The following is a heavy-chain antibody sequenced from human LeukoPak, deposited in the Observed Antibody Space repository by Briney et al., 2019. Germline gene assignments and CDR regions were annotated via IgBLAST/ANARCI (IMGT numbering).Heavy chain of an antibody. V-gene: IGHV1-2*06. CDR2: INPNSGGT. D-gene: IGHD6-19*01. J-gene: IGHJ4*02. CDR3: ARALYSSGWYVIDY. CDR1: GYTLTGYY. Sequence: ASVKVSCKASGYTLTGYYMHWVRQAPGQGLEWMGRINPNSGGTNYAQKFQGRVTMTGDTSISTAYMELSRLRSDDTAVYYCARALYSSGWYVIDYWGQGTLVTVCS.